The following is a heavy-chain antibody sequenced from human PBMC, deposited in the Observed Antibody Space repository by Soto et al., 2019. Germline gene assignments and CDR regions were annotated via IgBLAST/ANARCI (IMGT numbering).Heavy chain of an antibody. Sequence: EVLLVESGGGLVKPGGSLRLSCADSGFAFKYARMTWVRQAPGKGLEWVGHIRSNIDGATTAYAAPVKGRFTISRDESKNTVDLQMNSLIPEDTAVYYCTTDWGSGTHYARAFDVWGQGTMVTVSS. CDR1: GFAFKYAR. CDR3: TTDWGSGTHYARAFDV. V-gene: IGHV3-15*01. D-gene: IGHD3-16*01. J-gene: IGHJ3*01. CDR2: IRSNIDGATT.